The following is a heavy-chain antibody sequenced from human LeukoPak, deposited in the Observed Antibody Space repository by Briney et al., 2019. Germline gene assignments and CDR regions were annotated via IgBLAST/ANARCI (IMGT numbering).Heavy chain of an antibody. D-gene: IGHD5-18*01. V-gene: IGHV1-2*02. J-gene: IGHJ4*02. CDR3: ARYSYGFGTFDY. Sequence: ASVKVSCKASGYTFTGNYMHWVRQAPGQGLEWMGWINPNSGGTNYAQKFQGRVTMTRDTSISTAYMELSRLRSDDTAVYYCARYSYGFGTFDYWGQGTLVTVSS. CDR2: INPNSGGT. CDR1: GYTFTGNY.